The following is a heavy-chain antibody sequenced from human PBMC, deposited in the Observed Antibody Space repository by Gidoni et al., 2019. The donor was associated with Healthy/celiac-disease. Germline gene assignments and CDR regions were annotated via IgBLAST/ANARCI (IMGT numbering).Heavy chain of an antibody. D-gene: IGHD3-22*01. J-gene: IGHJ4*02. CDR3: ARVVGSSSGSYKSPYYFDY. Sequence: QVQLQQWGAGLLKPPETLSLTCAVYGGSFSGYYWSWIRQPPGKGLEWIGEINHSGSTNDHPSLKSRVTISVDTSKNQFSLKLSSVTAADTAVYYCARVVGSSSGSYKSPYYFDYWGQGTLVTVSS. CDR2: INHSGST. V-gene: IGHV4-34*01. CDR1: GGSFSGYY.